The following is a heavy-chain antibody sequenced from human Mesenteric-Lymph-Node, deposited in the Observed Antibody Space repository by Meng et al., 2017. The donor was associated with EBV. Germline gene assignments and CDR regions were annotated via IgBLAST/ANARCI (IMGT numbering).Heavy chain of an antibody. CDR1: GWSFSGYY. D-gene: IGHD3-10*01. V-gene: IGHV4-34*01. CDR2: INHSGST. CDR3: ARGYGSGHL. J-gene: IGHJ4*02. Sequence: VHPPTWGDGVLKPSVALSLTWAVYGWSFSGYYWSWIRQPPGKGLEWIGEINHSGSTNYHPSLKRRVTISVDTSKNQCSLKLSSVTAADTAVYYCARGYGSGHLWRQGTLVTVSS.